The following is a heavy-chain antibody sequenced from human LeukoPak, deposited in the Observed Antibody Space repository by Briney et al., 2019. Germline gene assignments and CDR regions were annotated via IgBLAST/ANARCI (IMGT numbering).Heavy chain of an antibody. Sequence: GASVKVSCRASGYTFTSYDINWVRQATGQGLEWMGWMNPNSGNTGYAQKFQGRVTMTRNTSISTAYMELSSLRSEDTAVYYCARENYDFWSGYSVTAFDIWGQGTMVTVSS. J-gene: IGHJ3*02. CDR3: ARENYDFWSGYSVTAFDI. V-gene: IGHV1-8*01. CDR1: GYTFTSYD. CDR2: MNPNSGNT. D-gene: IGHD3-3*01.